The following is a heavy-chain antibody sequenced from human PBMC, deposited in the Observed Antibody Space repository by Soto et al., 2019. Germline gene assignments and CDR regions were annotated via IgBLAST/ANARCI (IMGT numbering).Heavy chain of an antibody. CDR1: GYTFTGYY. V-gene: IGHV1-2*02. D-gene: IGHD2-8*01. CDR3: ARVRLVLMAAGAFDI. J-gene: IGHJ3*02. Sequence: GASVKVSCKASGYTFTGYYMHWVRQAPGQGLEWMGWINPNSGGTNYAQKFQGRVTMTRDTSISTAYMELSRLRSDDTAVYYCARVRLVLMAAGAFDIWGQGTMVTVSS. CDR2: INPNSGGT.